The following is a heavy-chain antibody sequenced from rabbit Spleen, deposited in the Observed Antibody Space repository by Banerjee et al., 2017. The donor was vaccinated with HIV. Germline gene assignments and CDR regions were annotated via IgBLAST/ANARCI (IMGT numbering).Heavy chain of an antibody. D-gene: IGHD1-1*01. CDR1: GLDFSLNYW. J-gene: IGHJ4*01. CDR3: ARDLPSVVGWNLNL. CDR2: IDVVKSGSI. Sequence: QEQLVESGGDLVQPEGSLTLTCKASGLDFSLNYWICWVRQAPGKGLEWIACIDVVKSGSIYYATWAKGRFTISKSSSTTVTLQMTSLTAADTATYFCARDLPSVVGWNLNLWGQGTLVTVS. V-gene: IGHV1S45*01.